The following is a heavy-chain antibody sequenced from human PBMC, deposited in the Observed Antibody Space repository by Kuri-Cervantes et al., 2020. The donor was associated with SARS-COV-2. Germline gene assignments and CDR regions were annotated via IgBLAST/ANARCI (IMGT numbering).Heavy chain of an antibody. D-gene: IGHD2-2*01. V-gene: IGHV4-61*05. J-gene: IGHJ5*02. CDR2: IYTSGST. Sequence: SETLSLTCTVSGGSISSSSYYWGWIRQPPGKGLEWIGRIYTSGSTNYNPSLKSRVTMSVDTSKNQFSLKLSSVTAADTAVYYCARLAIGDCSSTSCQSGFDPWGQGTLVTVSS. CDR3: ARLAIGDCSSTSCQSGFDP. CDR1: GGSISSSSYY.